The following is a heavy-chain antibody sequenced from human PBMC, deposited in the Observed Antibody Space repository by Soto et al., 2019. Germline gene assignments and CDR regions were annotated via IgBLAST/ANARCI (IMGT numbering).Heavy chain of an antibody. Sequence: ASVTLSLTCPVSDVSIDSYHWILVRTPPGKGLEWIASVYYTGTTNYNPSLGSRVTISIDAPENQISLKLTSVTAADTAFYYCARDTVLTGMFDLWGQGTRVTVSA. CDR1: DVSIDSYH. CDR3: ARDTVLTGMFDL. D-gene: IGHD4-17*01. J-gene: IGHJ5*02. CDR2: VYYTGTT. V-gene: IGHV4-59*01.